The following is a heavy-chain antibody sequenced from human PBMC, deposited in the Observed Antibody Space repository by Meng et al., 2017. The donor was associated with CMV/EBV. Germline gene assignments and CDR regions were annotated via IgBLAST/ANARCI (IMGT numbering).Heavy chain of an antibody. Sequence: GSLRLSCTVSGGSISSYYWSWIRQPPGKGLEWIGSIYYSGSTYYNPSLKSRVTISVDTSKNQFSLKLSSVTAADTAVYYCARFTISYNWFDPWGQGTLVTVSS. CDR1: GGSISSYY. J-gene: IGHJ5*02. D-gene: IGHD3-3*01. CDR3: ARFTISYNWFDP. V-gene: IGHV4-59*05. CDR2: IYYSGST.